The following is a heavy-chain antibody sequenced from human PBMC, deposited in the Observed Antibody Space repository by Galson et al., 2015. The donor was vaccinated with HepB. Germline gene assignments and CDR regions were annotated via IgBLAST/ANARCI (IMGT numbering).Heavy chain of an antibody. J-gene: IGHJ4*02. D-gene: IGHD6-19*01. CDR3: ARDAKWLVREYYFDY. CDR1: GYTFTGYY. V-gene: IGHV1-2*02. CDR2: INPNSGGT. Sequence: SAKVSCKASGYTFTGYYMHWVRQAPGQGLEWMGWINPNSGGTNYAQKFQGRVTMTRDTSISTAYMELSRLRSDDTAVYYCARDAKWLVREYYFDYWGQGTLVTVSS.